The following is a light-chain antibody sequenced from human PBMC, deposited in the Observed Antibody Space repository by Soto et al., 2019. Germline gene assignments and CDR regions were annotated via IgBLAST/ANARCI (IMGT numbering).Light chain of an antibody. J-gene: IGKJ5*01. Sequence: EIVLTQSPGTLSLSPGERATLSCRASQSVTSSFLAWFQQKPGQAPRLLIYGASSRATGIPDRFIGSGSGTDFNLTITRLVPEDFAVYYCQQYSNSPITFGQGTRLEIK. CDR2: GAS. CDR1: QSVTSSF. V-gene: IGKV3-20*01. CDR3: QQYSNSPIT.